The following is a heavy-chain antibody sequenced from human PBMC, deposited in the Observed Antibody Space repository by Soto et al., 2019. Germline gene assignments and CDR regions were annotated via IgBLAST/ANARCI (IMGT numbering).Heavy chain of an antibody. V-gene: IGHV4-34*01. J-gene: IGHJ6*02. CDR3: ERGNYYGSGSYYTDYYDYYGMDV. Sequence: SETLSLTRAVYGGSFSGYYWSWISQHPGKGLEWIGEINHSGSTNYNPSLKSRVTISVDTSKNQFSLKLSSVTAADTAVYYCERGNYYGSGSYYTDYYDYYGMDVRGQGTTVTVSS. D-gene: IGHD3-10*01. CDR1: GGSFSGYY. CDR2: INHSGST.